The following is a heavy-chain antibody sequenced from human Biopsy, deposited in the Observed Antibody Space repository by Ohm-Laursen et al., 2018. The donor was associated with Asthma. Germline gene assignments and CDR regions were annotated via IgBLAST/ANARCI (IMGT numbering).Heavy chain of an antibody. D-gene: IGHD2-15*01. CDR3: ARGYCRDDACYSPPDY. CDR1: GFTFSTYG. Sequence: SLRLSCAASGFTFSTYGMHWVRQAPGKGLEWVAFIAWDGINSYYADSVKGRFTISRDNAKNSLFLQMNSLRDEDTAVYYCARGYCRDDACYSPPDYWGQGTLVTVPS. CDR2: IAWDGINS. J-gene: IGHJ4*02. V-gene: IGHV3-30*03.